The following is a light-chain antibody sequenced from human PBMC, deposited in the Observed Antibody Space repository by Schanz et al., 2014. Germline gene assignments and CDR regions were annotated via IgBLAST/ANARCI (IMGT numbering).Light chain of an antibody. J-gene: IGKJ2*01. Sequence: IRLTQSPASLSVSVGDRVTITCRASENIDSYLNWFQQKPGKAPDLLIYFGSYLQLGGAARFTGGRNGTHFTLSITNVQPEDFVTYYCQQSYSVPVTFGQATKLEMK. CDR2: FGS. CDR1: ENIDSY. CDR3: QQSYSVPVT. V-gene: IGKV1-39*01.